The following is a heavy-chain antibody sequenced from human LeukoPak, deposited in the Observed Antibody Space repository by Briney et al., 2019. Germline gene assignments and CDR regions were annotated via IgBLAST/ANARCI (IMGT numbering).Heavy chain of an antibody. V-gene: IGHV3-9*01. Sequence: HPGRSLRLSCAASGFTFDDYAMHWVRQAPGKGLEWVSGISWNSGSIGYADSVKGRFTISRDNAKNSLYLQMNSLRVEDTAVYFCARDWVYKIDYWGRGTLVTVSS. CDR1: GFTFDDYA. CDR3: ARDWVYKIDY. CDR2: ISWNSGSI. J-gene: IGHJ4*02. D-gene: IGHD5-24*01.